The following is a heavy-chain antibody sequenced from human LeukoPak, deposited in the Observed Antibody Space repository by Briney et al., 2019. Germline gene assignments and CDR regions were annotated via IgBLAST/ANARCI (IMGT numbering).Heavy chain of an antibody. CDR2: ISGSGGST. V-gene: IGHV3-23*01. Sequence: PGGSLRLSCAASGFTFSSYAMSWVRQAPGKGLEWVSAISGSGGSTYYADSVKGRFTISRDNPKNTLYLQVNSLRAEDTAVYYCAKDRWDIVVVVAATDEYFQHWGQGTLVTVSS. CDR3: AKDRWDIVVVVAATDEYFQH. CDR1: GFTFSSYA. D-gene: IGHD2-15*01. J-gene: IGHJ1*01.